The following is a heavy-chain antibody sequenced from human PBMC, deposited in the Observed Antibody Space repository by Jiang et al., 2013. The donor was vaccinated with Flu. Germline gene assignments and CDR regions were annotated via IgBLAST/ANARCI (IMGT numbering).Heavy chain of an antibody. CDR3: ARLEQPIDY. D-gene: IGHD6-13*01. V-gene: IGHV1-69*01. Sequence: KFQGRVTITADESTSTAYMELSSLRSEDTAVYYCARLEQPIDYWGQGTLVTVSS. J-gene: IGHJ4*02.